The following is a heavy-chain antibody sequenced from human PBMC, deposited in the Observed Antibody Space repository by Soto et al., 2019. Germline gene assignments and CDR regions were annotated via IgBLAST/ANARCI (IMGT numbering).Heavy chain of an antibody. CDR3: ARDPQDIVVVPAAMRPRDYYYYGMDV. Sequence: GGSLRLSCAASGFTFSSYSMNWVRQAPGKGLEWVSSISSSSSYIYYADSVKGRFTISRDNAKNSLYLQMNSLRAEDTAVYYCARDPQDIVVVPAAMRPRDYYYYGMDVWGQGTTVTVSS. V-gene: IGHV3-21*01. CDR1: GFTFSSYS. J-gene: IGHJ6*02. D-gene: IGHD2-2*01. CDR2: ISSSSSYI.